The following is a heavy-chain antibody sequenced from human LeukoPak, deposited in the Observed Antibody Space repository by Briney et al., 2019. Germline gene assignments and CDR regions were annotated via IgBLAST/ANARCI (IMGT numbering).Heavy chain of an antibody. CDR3: AKGIAVADSYYFDY. CDR2: IYSGGST. V-gene: IGHV3-53*01. Sequence: GGSLRLSCAASGFTVSSNYMSWVRQAPGKGLEWVSVIYSGGSTYYADSVKGRFTTSRDNSKNTLYLQMNSLRAEDTAVYYCAKGIAVADSYYFDYWGQGTLVTVSS. D-gene: IGHD6-19*01. CDR1: GFTVSSNY. J-gene: IGHJ4*02.